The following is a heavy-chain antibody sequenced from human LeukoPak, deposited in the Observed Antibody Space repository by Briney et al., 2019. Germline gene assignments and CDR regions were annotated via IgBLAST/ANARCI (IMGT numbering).Heavy chain of an antibody. CDR2: ISAYNGNT. V-gene: IGHV1-18*01. Sequence: ASVKVSCKASGYTSTSYGISWVRQAPGQGLEWMGWISAYNGNTNYAQKLQGRVTMTTDTSTSTAYMELRSLRSDDTAVYYCARGSQLPGGVYYFDYWGQGTLVTVSS. J-gene: IGHJ4*02. CDR1: GYTSTSYG. CDR3: ARGSQLPGGVYYFDY. D-gene: IGHD1-7*01.